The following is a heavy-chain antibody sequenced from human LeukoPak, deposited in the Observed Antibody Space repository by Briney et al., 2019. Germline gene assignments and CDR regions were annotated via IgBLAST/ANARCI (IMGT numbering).Heavy chain of an antibody. J-gene: IGHJ3*02. CDR1: RGTFSSYA. V-gene: IGHV1-69*06. Sequence: SAKDSCKASRGTFSSYAISWVRQAPGPGLEWMGGIIPIFGTANYAQKFQGRVTMTADKSTSTAYMELSSHRSEDTAVYYYARASYSRGWYVRAFDIWGQGTMVTVSS. CDR2: IIPIFGTA. CDR3: ARASYSRGWYVRAFDI. D-gene: IGHD6-19*01.